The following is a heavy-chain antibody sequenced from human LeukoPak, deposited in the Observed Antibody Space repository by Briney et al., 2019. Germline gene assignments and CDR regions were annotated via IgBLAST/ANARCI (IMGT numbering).Heavy chain of an antibody. CDR2: INVVNDNT. D-gene: IGHD3-9*01. J-gene: IGHJ4*02. CDR1: GGTFSSYA. Sequence: AASVKVSCKASGGTFSSYAISWVRQASGQRLEWMGWINVVNDNTKYSQNFQGRVTITRGTFAGATYMELSSLRSEDTAVYYCATSRYIAAPPSDVHWGQGTLVTVSS. CDR3: ATSRYIAAPPSDVH. V-gene: IGHV1-3*01.